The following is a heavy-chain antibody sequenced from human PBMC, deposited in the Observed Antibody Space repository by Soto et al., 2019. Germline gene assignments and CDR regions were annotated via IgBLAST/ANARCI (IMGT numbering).Heavy chain of an antibody. J-gene: IGHJ6*02. D-gene: IGHD6-6*01. Sequence: EVQLVESGGGLVQPGGSLRLSCAASGFTFSSYDMHLVRQATGKGLEWVSAIGTAGDPYYPGSVKGRFTISRENAKNSLYLQMNSLRAGDTAVYYCARAGIAARGYYYYGMDVWGQGTTVTVSS. CDR2: IGTAGDP. CDR3: ARAGIAARGYYYYGMDV. V-gene: IGHV3-13*05. CDR1: GFTFSSYD.